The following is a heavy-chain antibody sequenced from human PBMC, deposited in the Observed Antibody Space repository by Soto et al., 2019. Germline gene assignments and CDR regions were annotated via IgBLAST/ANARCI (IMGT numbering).Heavy chain of an antibody. V-gene: IGHV3-53*01. CDR1: GFTVSSNY. CDR2: IYSGGST. CDR3: ARSKGNWGYYYYGMDV. Sequence: EVQLVESGGGLIQPGGSLRLSCAASGFTVSSNYMSWVRQAPGKGLEWVSVIYSGGSTYYADSVKGRFTISRDNSKNTLYLQMSSLRAEDTAVYYCARSKGNWGYYYYGMDVWGQGTTVTVSS. J-gene: IGHJ6*02. D-gene: IGHD7-27*01.